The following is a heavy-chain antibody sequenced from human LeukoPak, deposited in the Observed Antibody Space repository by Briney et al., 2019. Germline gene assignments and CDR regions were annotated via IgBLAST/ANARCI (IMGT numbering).Heavy chain of an antibody. V-gene: IGHV1-69*05. CDR2: IIPIFGTA. J-gene: IGHJ4*02. CDR1: GGTFSSYA. Sequence: SVKVSCKASGGTFSSYAISWVRQAPGQGLEWMRRIIPIFGTANYAQKFQGRVTITTDESTSTAYMELSSLRSEDTAVYYCARGKAPGYFDYWGQGTLVTVSS. CDR3: ARGKAPGYFDY.